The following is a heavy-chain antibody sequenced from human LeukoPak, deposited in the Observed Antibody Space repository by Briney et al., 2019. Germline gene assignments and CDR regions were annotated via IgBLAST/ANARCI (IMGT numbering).Heavy chain of an antibody. J-gene: IGHJ4*02. Sequence: GGSLRLSCAASGFTFSSYGMHWVRQAPGKGLEWVAFIRYDGSNKYYADSVKGRFTISRDNSKNTLYLQMNSLRAEDTAVYYCAKDRYSSGLPLDYWGQGTLVTVSS. D-gene: IGHD6-19*01. CDR1: GFTFSSYG. CDR2: IRYDGSNK. V-gene: IGHV3-30*02. CDR3: AKDRYSSGLPLDY.